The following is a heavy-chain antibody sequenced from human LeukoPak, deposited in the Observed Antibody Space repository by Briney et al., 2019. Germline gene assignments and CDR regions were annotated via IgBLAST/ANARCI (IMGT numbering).Heavy chain of an antibody. CDR2: ISWNSGSI. CDR3: AKGPDYDFWSGYPWN. J-gene: IGHJ4*02. Sequence: GRSLRLSCAASGFTFDDYAMHWVRQAPGKGLEWVSGISWNSGSIGYADSVKGRFTISRDNAKNSLYLQMNSLRAEDTALYYCAKGPDYDFWSGYPWNWGQGTLVTVSS. V-gene: IGHV3-9*01. D-gene: IGHD3-3*01. CDR1: GFTFDDYA.